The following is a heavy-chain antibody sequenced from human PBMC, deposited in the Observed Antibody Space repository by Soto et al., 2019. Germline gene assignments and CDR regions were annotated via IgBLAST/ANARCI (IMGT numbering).Heavy chain of an antibody. CDR3: ARDRGRAAAGEYHYYGMDV. D-gene: IGHD6-13*01. CDR1: GYTFTSYY. CDR2: IHPSGGRT. J-gene: IGHJ6*02. V-gene: IGHV1-46*01. Sequence: ASVKVSCKASGYTFTSYYMHWVRQAPGQGLEWMGVIHPSGGRTDYAQKTQGRITMTRDTSTSTVYMELSSLRSEDTAVYYCARDRGRAAAGEYHYYGMDVWGQGTTVTVSS.